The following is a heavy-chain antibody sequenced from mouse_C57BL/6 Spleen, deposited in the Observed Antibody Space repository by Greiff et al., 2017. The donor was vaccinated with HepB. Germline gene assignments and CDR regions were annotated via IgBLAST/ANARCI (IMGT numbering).Heavy chain of an antibody. V-gene: IGHV1-64*01. CDR3: ARHYYGSSSHWYFDV. Sequence: QVQLQQPGAELVKPGASVKLSCKASGYTFTSYWMHWVKQRPGQGLEWIGMIHPNSGSTNYNEKFKSKATLTVDKSSSTAYMQLSSLTSEDSAVYYCARHYYGSSSHWYFDVWRTGTTVTVSS. D-gene: IGHD1-1*01. CDR1: GYTFTSYW. CDR2: IHPNSGST. J-gene: IGHJ1*03.